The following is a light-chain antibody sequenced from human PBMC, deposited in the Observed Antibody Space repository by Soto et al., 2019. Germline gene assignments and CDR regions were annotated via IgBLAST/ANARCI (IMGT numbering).Light chain of an antibody. J-gene: IGLJ2*01. V-gene: IGLV1-51*01. CDR1: SSNIGNNY. CDR2: DND. Sequence: QSVLTQPPSVSAAPGQKVTISCSGSSSNIGNNYVSWYQQLPGTAPKLLIYDNDKRPSGIPDRFSGSQSGTSATLGVTGLQTGDEADYYCATWDSSLSAGVFGGGTKVTVL. CDR3: ATWDSSLSAGV.